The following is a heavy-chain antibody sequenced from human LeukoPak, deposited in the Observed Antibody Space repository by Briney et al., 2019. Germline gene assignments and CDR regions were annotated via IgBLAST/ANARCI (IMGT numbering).Heavy chain of an antibody. J-gene: IGHJ4*02. CDR1: GYTFTGYY. D-gene: IGHD2-2*02. CDR2: INPNSGGT. Sequence: ASVTVSCKASGYTFTGYYMHWVRQAPGQGLEWMGWINPNSGGTNYAQNFQGRVTMTRDTSINTAYMELSRLISDDTAVYFCARAWGVGYCSSTSCNTPWNFDYWGQGALVTVSS. V-gene: IGHV1-2*02. CDR3: ARAWGVGYCSSTSCNTPWNFDY.